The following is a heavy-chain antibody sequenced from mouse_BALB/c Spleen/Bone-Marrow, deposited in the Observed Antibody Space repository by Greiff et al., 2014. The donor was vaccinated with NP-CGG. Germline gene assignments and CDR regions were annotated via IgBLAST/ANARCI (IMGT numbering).Heavy chain of an antibody. CDR1: GYTFTSYV. V-gene: IGHV1-14*01. Sequence: VQLQQSGPELVKPGASVKISCMASGYTFTSYVMHWVKQKPGQGLEWIGYINPFNDGIEYNEKFKVKATLTSDKSSSTAYTELSSLTSEDSAVYYCARGTTVVGDYWGQGTTLTVSS. J-gene: IGHJ2*01. CDR2: INPFNDGI. CDR3: ARGTTVVGDY. D-gene: IGHD1-1*01.